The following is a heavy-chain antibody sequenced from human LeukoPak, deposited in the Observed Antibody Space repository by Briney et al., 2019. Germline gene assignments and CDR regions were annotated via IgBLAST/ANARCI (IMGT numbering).Heavy chain of an antibody. CDR2: INAGNGNT. J-gene: IGHJ4*02. CDR1: GYTFTSYG. Sequence: ASVKVSCKASGYTFTSYGINWVRQAPGQGLEWMGWINAGNGNTKYSQEFQGRVTITRDTSASTAYMELSSLRSEDMAVYYCARDWARYSYGWYYFDYWGQGTLVTVSS. D-gene: IGHD5-18*01. V-gene: IGHV1-3*03. CDR3: ARDWARYSYGWYYFDY.